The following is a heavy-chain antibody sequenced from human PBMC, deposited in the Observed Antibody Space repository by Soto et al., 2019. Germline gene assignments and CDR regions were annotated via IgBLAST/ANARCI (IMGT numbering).Heavy chain of an antibody. D-gene: IGHD3-16*01. CDR2: IYHSGTT. CDR3: ARDKANVGGYNQCDP. J-gene: IGHJ5*02. Sequence: PSETLSLTCAVSGASIRGSKWWGWVRQPPGKGLEWIGDIYHSGTTNYNPSLKSRVTMSVDKSKNQFSLNLTSVTAADTAVYYCARDKANVGGYNQCDPWRPGTLVTVSS. CDR1: GASIRGSKW. V-gene: IGHV4-4*02.